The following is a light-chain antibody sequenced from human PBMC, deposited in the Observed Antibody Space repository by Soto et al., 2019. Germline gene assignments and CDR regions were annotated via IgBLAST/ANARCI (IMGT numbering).Light chain of an antibody. Sequence: QSVLTQPASVSGSHGQSISISCTGTSSDVGAYEYVSWYQHHPGKAPKLMIYEVTNRPSGISNRFSGSKSGNTASLTISGLQAEDEADYYCISYTTSNTWVFGGGTKLTVL. J-gene: IGLJ3*02. V-gene: IGLV2-14*01. CDR1: SSDVGAYEY. CDR3: ISYTTSNTWV. CDR2: EVT.